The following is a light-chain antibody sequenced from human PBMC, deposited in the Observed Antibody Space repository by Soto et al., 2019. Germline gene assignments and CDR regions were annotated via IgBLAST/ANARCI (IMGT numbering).Light chain of an antibody. CDR2: AES. J-gene: IGKJ1*01. CDR1: RDVGSD. V-gene: IGKV1-6*01. Sequence: TQMTQSPLSLSASVGEKIIITCRASRDVGSDVSWYQQKPGQAPKVVIYAESNLYTGVPSRFSGRRSGTEFTLTISSLQPEDFASYYCLQDYGDSWTFGQGTKVEIE. CDR3: LQDYGDSWT.